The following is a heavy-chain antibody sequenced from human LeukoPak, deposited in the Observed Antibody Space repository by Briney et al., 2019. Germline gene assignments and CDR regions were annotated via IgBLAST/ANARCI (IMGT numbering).Heavy chain of an antibody. CDR1: GGSISSYY. CDR3: ARVRSGSYLDY. CDR2: IYYSGST. D-gene: IGHD1-26*01. J-gene: IGHJ4*02. V-gene: IGHV4-59*01. Sequence: SETLSLTCTVSGGSISSYYWSWIRQPPGKGPEWIGYIYYSGSTNYNPSLKSRVTISVDTSKNQLSLKLNSVTAADTAVYYCARVRSGSYLDYWGQGTLVTVS.